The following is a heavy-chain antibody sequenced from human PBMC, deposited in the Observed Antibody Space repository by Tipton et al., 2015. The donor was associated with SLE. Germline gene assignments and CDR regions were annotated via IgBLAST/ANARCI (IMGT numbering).Heavy chain of an antibody. CDR2: VNHSGSP. J-gene: IGHJ4*02. Sequence: LRLSCAVNGGSLSGHYWSWIRQSPGKGLEWIGEVNHSGSPNYNPSLKSRVTISLDTSKNQFSLRLTSVTAADTAVYYCATGRLRGSIATAGTFFYWGQGTLVTVSS. V-gene: IGHV4-34*01. D-gene: IGHD6-13*01. CDR1: GGSLSGHY. CDR3: ATGRLRGSIATAGTFFY.